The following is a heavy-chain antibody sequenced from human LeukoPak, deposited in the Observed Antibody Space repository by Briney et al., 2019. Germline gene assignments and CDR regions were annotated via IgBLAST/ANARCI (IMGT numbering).Heavy chain of an antibody. D-gene: IGHD3-22*01. CDR3: ARDPSYYYDSSGYFDY. CDR1: GFTFSSYW. Sequence: PGGSLRLSCAASGFTFSSYWMSWVRQAPGKGLEWVSVIYSGGSTYYADSVKGRFTISRDNSKNTLYLQMNSLRAEDTAVYYCARDPSYYYDSSGYFDYWGQGTLVTVSS. J-gene: IGHJ4*02. CDR2: IYSGGST. V-gene: IGHV3-66*02.